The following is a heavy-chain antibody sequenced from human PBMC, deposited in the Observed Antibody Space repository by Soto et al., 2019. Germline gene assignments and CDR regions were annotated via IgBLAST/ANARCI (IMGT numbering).Heavy chain of an antibody. CDR1: GGSISTYY. CDR2: IYNSGST. V-gene: IGHV4-59*12. J-gene: IGHJ4*02. D-gene: IGHD3-22*01. Sequence: QVQLQESGPGLVKPSETLSLTCTVSGGSISTYYWSWIRQPPGKGLGWIGYIYNSGSTKYNPSLKSRVSISVDTSKNQVSLKLGSVTAADTAVYYCASSPSYYYDSSVYYYDYWGQGTLVTVSS. CDR3: ASSPSYYYDSSVYYYDY.